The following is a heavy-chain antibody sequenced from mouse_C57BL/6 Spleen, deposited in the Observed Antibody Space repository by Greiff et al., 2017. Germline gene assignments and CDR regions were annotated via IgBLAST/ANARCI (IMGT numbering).Heavy chain of an antibody. Sequence: EVQLQESGGGLVKPGGSLKLSCAASGFTFSSYTMSWVRQTPEKRLEWVATISGGGGNTYYPNSVKGRFTISRDNAENTLYLQMSSLRSEDTALYYCASDDSWFAYWGQGTLVTVSA. CDR1: GFTFSSYT. J-gene: IGHJ3*01. V-gene: IGHV5-9*01. CDR3: ASDDSWFAY. CDR2: ISGGGGNT. D-gene: IGHD2-13*01.